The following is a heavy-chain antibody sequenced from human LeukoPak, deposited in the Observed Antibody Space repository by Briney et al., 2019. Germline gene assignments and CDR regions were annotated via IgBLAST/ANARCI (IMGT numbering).Heavy chain of an antibody. CDR2: IYSGGST. D-gene: IGHD4-17*01. J-gene: IGHJ4*02. V-gene: IGHV3-53*01. CDR1: GFTVSSNY. CDR3: ARGQHGDYGDDY. Sequence: GGSLRLSCAASGFTVSSNYMSWVRQAPGKGLEWVSVIYSGGSTYYADSVKGRFTISRDNSKNTLYLQMNSLRAEDTAVYYCARGQHGDYGDDYWGQGTLVTVSS.